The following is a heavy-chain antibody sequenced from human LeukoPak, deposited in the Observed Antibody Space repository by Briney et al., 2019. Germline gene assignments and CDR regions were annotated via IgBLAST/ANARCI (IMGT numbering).Heavy chain of an antibody. CDR1: GFTFTTYW. D-gene: IGHD3-10*01. V-gene: IGHV3-7*01. Sequence: PGGSLRLSCAASGFTFTTYWMTWVRRAPGKGLEWVANINQDGTEKYYVDSVKGRFTISRDNAKNSLYLQMNSLRAEDTAVYYCARDTYYYGSGSYYSPYYYYMDVWGKGTTVTVSS. CDR3: ARDTYYYGSGSYYSPYYYYMDV. CDR2: INQDGTEK. J-gene: IGHJ6*03.